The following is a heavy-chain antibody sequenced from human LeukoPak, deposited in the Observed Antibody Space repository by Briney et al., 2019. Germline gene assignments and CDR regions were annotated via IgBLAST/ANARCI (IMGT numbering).Heavy chain of an antibody. CDR3: ARAPHYDYVWGSPGAFDI. V-gene: IGHV5-51*01. CDR2: IYPGDSDT. CDR1: GSIFTSYW. D-gene: IGHD3-16*01. Sequence: GASLQISCKGSGSIFTSYWIGWVRQLPGKGLEWMGIIYPGDSDTRYSPSFQGQVTISADKSISTAYLQWSSLKASDTAMYYCARAPHYDYVWGSPGAFDIWGQGTMVTVSS. J-gene: IGHJ3*02.